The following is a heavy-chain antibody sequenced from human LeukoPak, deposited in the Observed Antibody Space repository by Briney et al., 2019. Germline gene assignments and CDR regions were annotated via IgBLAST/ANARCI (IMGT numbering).Heavy chain of an antibody. CDR1: GYSFTNCW. J-gene: IGHJ4*02. D-gene: IGHD2-2*01. V-gene: IGHV5-51*01. CDR3: ARYSSNDGGFDY. CDR2: IYPGDSDT. Sequence: GESLKISCKGSGYSFTNCWIGWVRQMPGKGLEWMGIIYPGDSDTRYSPSFQGQVTISADKSINTAYLQWSSLRASDTALYYCARYSSNDGGFDYWGQGTLVTVSS.